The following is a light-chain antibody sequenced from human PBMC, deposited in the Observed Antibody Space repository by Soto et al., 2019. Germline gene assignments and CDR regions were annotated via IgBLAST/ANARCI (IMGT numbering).Light chain of an antibody. CDR2: AAS. J-gene: IGKJ2*01. Sequence: DIQMTQSPSSLSASVGDRVTITCRASQSISSSLNWYQQKPGKAPKLLIYAASSLQSGVPSRFSGRGSGTDFTLTISSLQPEDFATYYCQQSYSTPRTFGQGTKLEIK. V-gene: IGKV1-39*01. CDR1: QSISSS. CDR3: QQSYSTPRT.